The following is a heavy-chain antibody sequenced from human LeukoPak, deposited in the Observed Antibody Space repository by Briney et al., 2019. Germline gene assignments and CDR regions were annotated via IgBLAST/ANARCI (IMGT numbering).Heavy chain of an antibody. CDR3: ARDGKRVTTQFYYYGIDL. CDR1: GFTFDDYG. J-gene: IGHJ6*02. D-gene: IGHD3-3*01. CDR2: ITWNGGST. V-gene: IGHV3-20*01. Sequence: PGGSLRLSCTAAGFTFDDYGMSWVRQIPGKGLEWVAGITWNGGSTDYAVSVMGRFTISRDNAKKSVYLQMNSLRAEDAALYHCARDGKRVTTQFYYYGIDLWGQGTTVTVSS.